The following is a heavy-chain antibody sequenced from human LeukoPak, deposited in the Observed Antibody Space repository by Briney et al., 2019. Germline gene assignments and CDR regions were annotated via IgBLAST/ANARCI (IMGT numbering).Heavy chain of an antibody. D-gene: IGHD2-21*01. CDR3: ARAYCGGDCYSALGTAFDI. CDR2: INPNSGGT. J-gene: IGHJ3*02. Sequence: ASVKVSCKASGYTLTDYYLHWVRQAPGQGLKWMGWINPNSGGTNYAQKFQGRVTMTRDTSISTAYMELSRLRSDDTAVYYCARAYCGGDCYSALGTAFDIWGQGTMVTVSS. CDR1: GYTLTDYY. V-gene: IGHV1-2*02.